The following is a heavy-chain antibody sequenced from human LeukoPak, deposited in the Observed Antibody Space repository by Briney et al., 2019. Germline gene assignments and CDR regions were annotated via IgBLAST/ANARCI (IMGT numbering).Heavy chain of an antibody. V-gene: IGHV1-2*02. CDR2: INPNSGGT. J-gene: IGHJ3*02. CDR1: GYTFTGYY. CDR3: ARDLGEFGDAFDI. D-gene: IGHD3-10*01. Sequence: GASVKVSCKASGYTFTGYYMHWVRQAPGQGLEWMGWINPNSGGTNYAQKFQGRVTMTRDTSISTAYMELSRLRSDDTAVYYCARDLGEFGDAFDIWGQGTMVTVSS.